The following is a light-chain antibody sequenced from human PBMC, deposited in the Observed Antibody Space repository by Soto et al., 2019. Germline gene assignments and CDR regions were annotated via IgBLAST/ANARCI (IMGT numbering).Light chain of an antibody. J-gene: IGLJ1*01. CDR3: AAWDDSLNDL. V-gene: IGLV1-44*01. CDR2: IND. CDR1: SSNIGDNP. Sequence: QCLLTLPPSASGTPGQRITISCSGSSSNIGDNPVNWYQQLPGAAPKLLIYINDQRPSGVPDRFSGSKSGTSASLAISGLQPEDEADYYRAAWDDSLNDLFGTGTKVTVL.